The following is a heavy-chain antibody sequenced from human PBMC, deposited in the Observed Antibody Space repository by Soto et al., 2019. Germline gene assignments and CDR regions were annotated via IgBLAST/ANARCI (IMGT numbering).Heavy chain of an antibody. CDR1: GFTFTSSA. V-gene: IGHV1-58*01. J-gene: IGHJ5*02. Sequence: VKVSCKASGFTFTSSAVQWVRHARGQRLEWIGWIVVGSGNTNYAQKFQERVTITRDMSTSTAYMELSSLRSEDTAVYYCAAAPYYYDSSGYYSWFDPWGQGTLVTVSS. CDR2: IVVGSGNT. D-gene: IGHD3-22*01. CDR3: AAAPYYYDSSGYYSWFDP.